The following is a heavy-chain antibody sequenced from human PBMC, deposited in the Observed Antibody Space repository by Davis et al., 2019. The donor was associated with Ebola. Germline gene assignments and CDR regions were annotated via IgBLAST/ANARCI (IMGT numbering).Heavy chain of an antibody. J-gene: IGHJ6*04. CDR3: ARPRYSGYDSPLYYYYGMDV. Sequence: GESLKISCAASGFIFSIYSMNWVRQAPGKGLEWLSYISSSSSTIYYADSVKGRFTISRDNSKNTLYLQMNSLRAEDTAVYYCARPRYSGYDSPLYYYYGMDVWGKGTTVTVSS. CDR2: ISSSSSTI. V-gene: IGHV3-48*01. CDR1: GFIFSIYS. D-gene: IGHD5-12*01.